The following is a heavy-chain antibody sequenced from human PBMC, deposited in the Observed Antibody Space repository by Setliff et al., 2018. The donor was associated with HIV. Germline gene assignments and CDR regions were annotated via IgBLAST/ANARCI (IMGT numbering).Heavy chain of an antibody. CDR1: GGSISSTKW. V-gene: IGHV4-4*02. CDR2: IYQSGTT. CDR3: ARKSTLRYYYGSGSLDAFDI. Sequence: NPSETLSLTCEVSGGSISSTKWWNWVRQPPGKGLEWIGEIYQSGTTNYNPSLKSRVTMSVDTSNNQFSLELSSVTAADTAVYYCARKSTLRYYYGSGSLDAFDIWGQGTKVTVSS. J-gene: IGHJ3*02. D-gene: IGHD3-10*01.